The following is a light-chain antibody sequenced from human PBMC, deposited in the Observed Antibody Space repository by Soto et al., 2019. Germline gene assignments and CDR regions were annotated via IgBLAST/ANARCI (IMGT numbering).Light chain of an antibody. Sequence: QSALTQPPSASGTPGQRVTISCSGSSSSIGSNTVNWYQHLPGTAPKLLIYSNNQRPSGVPDRFSGSKSGTSASLAISGLQSEDEADYYCAAWDDSLNGGVFGGGTKLTVL. V-gene: IGLV1-44*01. CDR2: SNN. J-gene: IGLJ3*02. CDR3: AAWDDSLNGGV. CDR1: SSSIGSNT.